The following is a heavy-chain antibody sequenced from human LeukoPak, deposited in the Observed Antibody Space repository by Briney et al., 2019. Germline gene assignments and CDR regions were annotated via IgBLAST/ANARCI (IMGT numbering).Heavy chain of an antibody. V-gene: IGHV3-48*03. Sequence: GGSLRLSCAASGFTFGSYEMNWVRQAPGKGLEWVSYISSSGSTIYYADSVKGRFTISRDNAKHMLYLQMNSVRAEDTAVYYCARKPDYYGADYWGQGTLVTVSS. CDR1: GFTFGSYE. CDR3: ARKPDYYGADY. CDR2: ISSSGSTI. J-gene: IGHJ4*02. D-gene: IGHD3-10*01.